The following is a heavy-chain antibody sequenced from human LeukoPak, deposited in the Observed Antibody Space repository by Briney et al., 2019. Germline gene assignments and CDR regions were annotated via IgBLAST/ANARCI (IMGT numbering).Heavy chain of an antibody. CDR2: IYHSGST. CDR1: GGSISSSNW. J-gene: IGHJ6*04. V-gene: IGHV4-4*02. Sequence: SETLSLTCAVSGGSISSSNWRSWVRPPPGKGLEGIGEIYHSGSTNYNPALKSRVTISVDKSKNQSSLKLSSVTAADTAVYYCAREDEYPGYYYYGMDVWGKGTTVTVSS. D-gene: IGHD2/OR15-2a*01. CDR3: AREDEYPGYYYYGMDV.